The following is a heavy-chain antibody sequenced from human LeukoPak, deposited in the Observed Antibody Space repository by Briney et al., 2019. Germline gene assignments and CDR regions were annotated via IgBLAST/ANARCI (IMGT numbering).Heavy chain of an antibody. CDR2: ISWNSGSI. V-gene: IGHV3-9*01. Sequence: GGSLRLSCAGSGLIFNNYAMHWVRQPPGKGLEWVSGISWNSGSIDYADSVKGRFTISRDNAKNSLYLQMNSLRVEDTAFYYCAKDNRRHYTSGPNPDSLHWGQGALVTVSS. CDR3: AKDNRRHYTSGPNPDSLH. J-gene: IGHJ4*02. CDR1: GLIFNNYA. D-gene: IGHD6-19*01.